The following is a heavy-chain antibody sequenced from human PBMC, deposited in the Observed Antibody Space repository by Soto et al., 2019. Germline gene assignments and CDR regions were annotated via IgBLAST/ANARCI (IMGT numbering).Heavy chain of an antibody. CDR1: GFTFSSYW. CDR2: INSDGSST. V-gene: IGHV3-74*01. Sequence: GGSLRLSCAASGFTFSSYWMHWVRQAPGKGLVWVSRINSDGSSTSYADSVKGRFTISRDNAKNTLSLRMNSLRDEDTAVYFCAKRSPYSSGWYSPIFDYWGQGALVTVSS. D-gene: IGHD6-13*01. CDR3: AKRSPYSSGWYSPIFDY. J-gene: IGHJ4*02.